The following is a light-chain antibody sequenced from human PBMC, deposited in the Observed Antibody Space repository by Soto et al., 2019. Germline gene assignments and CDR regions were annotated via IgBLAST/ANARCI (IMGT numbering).Light chain of an antibody. V-gene: IGKV3-20*01. CDR2: GAS. CDR1: QSVSSNY. CDR3: QQYGSSYT. Sequence: EIVLTHSPGTLSLSAGEISTTSCRASQSVSSNYLAWYQQKPGQAPRLLIYGASIRATGLPDRFSGSGSGTDFTLTISRLEPEDFAVYYCQQYGSSYTFGQGTKVDI. J-gene: IGKJ2*01.